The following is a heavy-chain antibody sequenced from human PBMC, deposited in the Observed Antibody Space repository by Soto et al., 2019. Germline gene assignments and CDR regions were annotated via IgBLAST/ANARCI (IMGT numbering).Heavy chain of an antibody. J-gene: IGHJ6*02. V-gene: IGHV1-69*06. CDR2: IIPIFGTA. CDR3: ARDLNCTNGVCYDYYGMDV. D-gene: IGHD2-8*01. CDR1: GGTFSSYA. Sequence: QVQLVQSGAEVKKPGSSVKVSCKAYGGTFSSYAISWVRQAPGQGLEWMGGIIPIFGTANYAQKFQGRVTITADKSTSTAYMELSSLRSEDTAVYYCARDLNCTNGVCYDYYGMDVWGQGTTVTVSS.